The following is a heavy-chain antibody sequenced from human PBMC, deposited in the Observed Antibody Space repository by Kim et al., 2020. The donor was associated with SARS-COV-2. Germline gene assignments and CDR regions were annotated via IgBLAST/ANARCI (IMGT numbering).Heavy chain of an antibody. V-gene: IGHV1-18*04. J-gene: IGHJ6*02. D-gene: IGHD6-19*01. CDR3: AVAGIAVAGTADYYYYGMDV. CDR1: GYTFTSYG. CDR2: ISAYNGNT. Sequence: ASVKVSCKASGYTFTSYGISWVRQAPGQGLEWMGWISAYNGNTNYAQKLQGRVTMTTDTSTSTAYMELRSLRSDDTAVYYCAVAGIAVAGTADYYYYGMDVWGQGTTVTVSS.